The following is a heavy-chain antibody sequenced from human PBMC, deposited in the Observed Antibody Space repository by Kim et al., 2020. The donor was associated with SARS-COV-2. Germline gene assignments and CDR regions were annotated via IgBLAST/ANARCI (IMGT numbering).Heavy chain of an antibody. D-gene: IGHD2-2*02. V-gene: IGHV3-48*03. CDR1: GFTFSSYE. CDR2: ISSSGSTI. CDR3: ASTPSSPPWSWIVVVPAAISGYYFDY. Sequence: GGSLRLSCAASGFTFSSYEMNWVRQAPGKGLEWVSYISSSGSTIYYADSVKGRFTIFRDNAKNSLYLQMNSLRAEDTAVYYCASTPSSPPWSWIVVVPAAISGYYFDYWGQGTLVTVSS. J-gene: IGHJ4*02.